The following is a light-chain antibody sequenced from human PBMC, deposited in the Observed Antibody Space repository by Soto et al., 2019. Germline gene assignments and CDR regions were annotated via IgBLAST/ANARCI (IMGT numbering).Light chain of an antibody. Sequence: QSALTQPRSVSGSPGQSVTVSCTGTSSDVGGYNYVSWYQQQPGKPPKLMIYGVSKRPSGVPDRFSGSKSGNTASLTISGLQAEDEADYSCCSYAGSYSYVFGTGTKVTVL. V-gene: IGLV2-11*01. CDR3: CSYAGSYSYV. CDR1: SSDVGGYNY. J-gene: IGLJ1*01. CDR2: GVS.